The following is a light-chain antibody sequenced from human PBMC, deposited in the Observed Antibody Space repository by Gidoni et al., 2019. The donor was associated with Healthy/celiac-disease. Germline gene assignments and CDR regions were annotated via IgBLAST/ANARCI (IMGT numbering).Light chain of an antibody. CDR1: SSNIGAGYE. V-gene: IGLV1-40*01. CDR3: QSYDSSLSGSV. J-gene: IGLJ2*01. Sequence: QSVLTQPPSVSGAPGQRDTISCTGSSSNIGAGYEVHWYQQLPGTAPKLLIYGNSNLPSGVPDRFSGSKSGTSASLAITGLQAEDEADYYCQSYDSSLSGSVFGGGTKLTVL. CDR2: GNS.